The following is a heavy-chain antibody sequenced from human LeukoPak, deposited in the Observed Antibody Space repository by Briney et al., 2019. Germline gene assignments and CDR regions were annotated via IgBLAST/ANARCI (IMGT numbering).Heavy chain of an antibody. J-gene: IGHJ4*02. CDR2: INPSAGST. D-gene: IGHD3-22*01. CDR3: ARDGLDYYDSSGYCRYFDY. Sequence: ASVTVSCKASGYTFTNYYMHWVRQAPGQGLEWMGIINPSAGSTTYAQKFQGRVTLTRDTSTSTVYMELSNLRSEDTAMYYCARDGLDYYDSSGYCRYFDYWGQGSLVTVSS. CDR1: GYTFTNYY. V-gene: IGHV1-46*01.